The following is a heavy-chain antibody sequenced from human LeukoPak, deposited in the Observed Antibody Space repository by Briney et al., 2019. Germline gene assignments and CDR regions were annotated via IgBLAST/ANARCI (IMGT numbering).Heavy chain of an antibody. CDR1: GFSFSSYA. CDR2: ASYDGTNK. Sequence: PGGSLRLSCAASGFSFSSYAMHWVRQAPGKGLEWVAAASYDGTNKYYGDSVKGRFTISRDDSKNTLYLQMNSLRADDTAVYYCASDGGDQPNKNLHYWGQGTLVTVSS. CDR3: ASDGGDQPNKNLHY. V-gene: IGHV3-30*04. J-gene: IGHJ4*02. D-gene: IGHD4-17*01.